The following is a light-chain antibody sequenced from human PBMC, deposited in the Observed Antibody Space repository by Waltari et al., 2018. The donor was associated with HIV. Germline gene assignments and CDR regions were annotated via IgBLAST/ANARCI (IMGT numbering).Light chain of an antibody. V-gene: IGLV1-44*01. CDR1: SSNIGSYT. J-gene: IGLJ2*01. Sequence: QSELTQPPSASGTPGQRVTISCSGSSSNIGSYTVNWYQQLPGTAPKLLIYANPQRPSGFPDRFSGSQSDTSSSLAIGGLQSEDEADYYCATWDASLSGPVFGGGTKLTVL. CDR2: ANP. CDR3: ATWDASLSGPV.